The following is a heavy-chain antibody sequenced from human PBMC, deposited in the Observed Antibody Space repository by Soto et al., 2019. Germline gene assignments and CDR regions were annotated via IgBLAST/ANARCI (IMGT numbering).Heavy chain of an antibody. J-gene: IGHJ4*02. CDR3: ARDPKTYGGQHWAFNYFDS. V-gene: IGHV3-30-3*01. CDR1: GFSFSMSP. Sequence: QVQLVESGGGVVQPGRSLRLSCAASGFSFSMSPMHWVRQAPGKGPEWVALISYDGTNKFYADSVKGRFTISRDNSKSTLHLQVDSLRPEDAAVYYCARDPKTYGGQHWAFNYFDSWGQGTLVTVSS. CDR2: ISYDGTNK. D-gene: IGHD4-17*01.